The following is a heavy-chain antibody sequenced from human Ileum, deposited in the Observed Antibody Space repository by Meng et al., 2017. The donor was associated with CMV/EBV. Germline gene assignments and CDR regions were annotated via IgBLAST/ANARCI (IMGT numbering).Heavy chain of an antibody. CDR1: GFTFSSYG. CDR3: ARQGLYVGNSAFDH. J-gene: IGHJ4*02. Sequence: GESLKISCAASGFTFSSYGMHWVRQAPGKELEWVAVIWYDGSKQYYRDSVKGRFTISRDNAKNTVYLQMNSRRAENTTVYYCARQGLYVGNSAFDHWGQGTRVTVSS. CDR2: IWYDGSKQ. V-gene: IGHV3-33*01. D-gene: IGHD4-23*01.